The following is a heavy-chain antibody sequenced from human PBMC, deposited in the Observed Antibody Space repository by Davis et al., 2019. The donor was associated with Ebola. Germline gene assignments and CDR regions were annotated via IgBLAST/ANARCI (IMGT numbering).Heavy chain of an antibody. Sequence: SETLSLTCTVSGVSISSSSYYWGWIRQPPGKGLEWIVEISQSGSTNYNPSLKSLVTISVDKSKNQFSLKLSPVTAADTAVYYCARLASDTAIDYWGQGTLVTVSS. CDR1: GVSISSSSYY. V-gene: IGHV4-39*07. CDR3: ARLASDTAIDY. J-gene: IGHJ4*02. D-gene: IGHD5-18*01. CDR2: ISQSGST.